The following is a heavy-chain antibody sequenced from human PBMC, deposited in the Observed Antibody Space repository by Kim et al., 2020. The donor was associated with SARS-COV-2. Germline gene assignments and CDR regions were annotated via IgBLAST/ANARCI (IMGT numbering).Heavy chain of an antibody. J-gene: IGHJ4*02. Sequence: YNPSLKSRLTLSVDPSTNQFSLKLTSVTAADTAVYYCARVGSSWAPFDYWGQGTLVTVSS. D-gene: IGHD6-13*01. CDR3: ARVGSSWAPFDY. V-gene: IGHV4-31*02.